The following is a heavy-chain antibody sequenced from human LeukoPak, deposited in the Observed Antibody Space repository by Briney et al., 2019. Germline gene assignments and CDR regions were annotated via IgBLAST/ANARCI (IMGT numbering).Heavy chain of an antibody. J-gene: IGHJ4*02. Sequence: SSLRVSSKASGYTFTRYFMHWVRQAPGQGLEWMGWINPNSGGTNYAQKFQGRVTMTRDTSISTAYMELSRLRSDDKDVYYCARSRRIRFLEWLPPSCVFDYWGQGTMVTVSS. D-gene: IGHD3-3*01. V-gene: IGHV1-2*02. CDR2: INPNSGGT. CDR3: ARSRRIRFLEWLPPSCVFDY. CDR1: GYTFTRYF.